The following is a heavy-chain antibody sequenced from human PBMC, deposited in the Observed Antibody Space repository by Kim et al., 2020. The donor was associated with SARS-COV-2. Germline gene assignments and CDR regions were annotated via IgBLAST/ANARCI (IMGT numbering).Heavy chain of an antibody. V-gene: IGHV4-34*01. Sequence: SETLSLTCAVYGGSFSGYYWSWIRQPPGKGLEWIGEINHSGSTNYNPSLKSRVTISVDTSKNQFSLKLSSVTAADTAVYYCARGHSLRSFDYWGQGTLVT. CDR3: ARGHSLRSFDY. CDR2: INHSGST. D-gene: IGHD4-17*01. CDR1: GGSFSGYY. J-gene: IGHJ4*02.